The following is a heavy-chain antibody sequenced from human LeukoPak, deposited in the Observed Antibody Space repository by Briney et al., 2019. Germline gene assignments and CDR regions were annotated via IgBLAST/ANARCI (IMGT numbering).Heavy chain of an antibody. D-gene: IGHD2-15*01. CDR3: AKAEDENLPDAFDI. CDR1: GYPFTSYG. V-gene: IGHV7-4-1*02. Sequence: ASAKVSCKASGYPFTSYGIIWVRQAPGQGLEWMGWINTNTGNPTYAQGFTGRFAFSLDTSVSTAYLQISSLKAEDTAVYYCAKAEDENLPDAFDIWGQGTMVTVSS. J-gene: IGHJ3*02. CDR2: INTNTGNP.